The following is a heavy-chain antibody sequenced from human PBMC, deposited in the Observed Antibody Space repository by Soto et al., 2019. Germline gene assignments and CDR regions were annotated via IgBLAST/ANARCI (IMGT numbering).Heavy chain of an antibody. CDR3: ITAPLR. CDR2: IRSQGDGGAA. V-gene: IGHV3-15*01. Sequence: QLVESGGGFVKPGMSLRLTCEASGFNFSNAWMTWVRQAPGKGLERVGLIRSQGDGGAADYAAPVRCRFTISRDDSQNLVFLHMDNLQSEDTAVYYCITAPLRWGQGTLVTVSS. J-gene: IGHJ4*02. CDR1: GFNFSNAW.